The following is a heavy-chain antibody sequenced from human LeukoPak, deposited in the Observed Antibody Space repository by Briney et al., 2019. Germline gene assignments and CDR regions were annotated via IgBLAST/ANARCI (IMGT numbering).Heavy chain of an antibody. J-gene: IGHJ3*02. D-gene: IGHD3-22*01. Sequence: SETLSLTCAVYGGSFCGYYWIWIRQPPGKGLKWIGEINHSGSTNYNPSLKSRVTISVDTSKNQFSLKLSSVTAADTAVYYCARGNYYDYAFDIWGQGTMVTVSS. CDR2: INHSGST. V-gene: IGHV4-34*01. CDR1: GGSFCGYY. CDR3: ARGNYYDYAFDI.